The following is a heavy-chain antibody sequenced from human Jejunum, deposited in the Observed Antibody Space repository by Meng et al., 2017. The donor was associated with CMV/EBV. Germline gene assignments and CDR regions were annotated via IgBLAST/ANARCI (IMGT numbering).Heavy chain of an antibody. CDR1: YY. V-gene: IGHV4-34*01. Sequence: YYWSWVRRLPGKGLGWIRQITDGGTASYDPSLKSRVTISVDTSKQQFYLNLTSVTAADTAVYFCARGFGCSHSSCYWVYYYGMDVWGQGSTVTVSS. J-gene: IGHJ6*02. D-gene: IGHD3-22*01. CDR2: ITDGGTA. CDR3: ARGFGCSHSSCYWVYYYGMDV.